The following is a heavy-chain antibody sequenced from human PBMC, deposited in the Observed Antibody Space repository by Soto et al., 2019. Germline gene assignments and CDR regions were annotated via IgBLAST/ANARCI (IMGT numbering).Heavy chain of an antibody. Sequence: NPSETLSLTCTVPGGSISSYYWSWIRQPPGKGLGWIGYIYYSGSTNYDPSLKSRVTISVDTSKNQFSLKLSSVTAADTAVYYCARDQRMGRFSTTDYGMDVWGQGTTVTVSS. CDR3: ARDQRMGRFSTTDYGMDV. CDR2: IYYSGST. D-gene: IGHD3-16*01. J-gene: IGHJ6*02. CDR1: GGSISSYY. V-gene: IGHV4-59*01.